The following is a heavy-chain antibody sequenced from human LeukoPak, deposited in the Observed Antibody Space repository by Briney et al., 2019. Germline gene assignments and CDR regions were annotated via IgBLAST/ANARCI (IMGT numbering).Heavy chain of an antibody. V-gene: IGHV3-53*01. Sequence: PGGSLRLSCAASGFTVINNDMTWVRQAPGKGLEWVSVLYSDGNTKYADSVQGRFTISRDNSKNTLYLEMNSLSPDDTAVHYCARGVEPLAANTWAYWGQGTLVTVSS. CDR1: GFTVINND. CDR3: ARGVEPLAANTWAY. CDR2: LYSDGNT. J-gene: IGHJ4*02. D-gene: IGHD1-14*01.